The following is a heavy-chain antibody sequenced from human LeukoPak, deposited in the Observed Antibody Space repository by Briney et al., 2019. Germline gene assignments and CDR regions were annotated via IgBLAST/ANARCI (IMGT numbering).Heavy chain of an antibody. CDR2: IIGSGGST. Sequence: GGSLRLSCSVSGFTFSSYDMSWVRQAPGKGLEWVSAIIGSGGSTYYADSVKGRFTISRDNSKNTLYLQMNSLRAEDTAVYYCAKEGYYDSSGYYLCYFDYWGQGTLVTVSS. V-gene: IGHV3-23*01. D-gene: IGHD3-22*01. J-gene: IGHJ4*02. CDR1: GFTFSSYD. CDR3: AKEGYYDSSGYYLCYFDY.